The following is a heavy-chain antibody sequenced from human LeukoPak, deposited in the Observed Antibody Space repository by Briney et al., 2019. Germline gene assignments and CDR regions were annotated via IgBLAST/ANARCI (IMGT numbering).Heavy chain of an antibody. CDR3: ARDYYDSSGYSRFDP. CDR2: INPNSGGT. V-gene: IGHV1-2*02. D-gene: IGHD3-22*01. CDR1: GYTFTGYY. Sequence: ASVKVSCMASGYTFTGYYMHWVRQAPGQGLEWMAWINPNSGGTDYAQKFQGRVTMTRDTSISTAYMEVSRLRSDDTAVYYCARDYYDSSGYSRFDPWGQGTLVTVSS. J-gene: IGHJ5*02.